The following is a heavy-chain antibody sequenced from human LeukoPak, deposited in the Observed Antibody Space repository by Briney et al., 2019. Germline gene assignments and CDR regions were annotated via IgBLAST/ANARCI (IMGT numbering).Heavy chain of an antibody. CDR1: GLTFYSFG. Sequence: GGSLRLSCAASGLTFYSFGMSWVRQAPGKGLEWVSGISGSGDTTYYADSVKGRFTISRDNSKNTLYLQMNSLRVEDTAVYYCTREDNWYFDLWGRGTLVTVSS. V-gene: IGHV3-23*01. CDR2: ISGSGDTT. J-gene: IGHJ2*01. CDR3: TREDNWYFDL.